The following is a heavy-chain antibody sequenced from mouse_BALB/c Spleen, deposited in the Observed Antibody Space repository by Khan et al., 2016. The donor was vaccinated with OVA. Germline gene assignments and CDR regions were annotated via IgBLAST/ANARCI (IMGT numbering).Heavy chain of an antibody. Sequence: QIQLVQSGPEVKKPGETVKISCKASGYSFTNYGMNWVRQAPGKGLKWMVWINTYTGEPTYADDFKGRFAFSLDTSASTAYLQINNLNNEDTATYFCASGGDWYCDVWGAGTTVTVSS. V-gene: IGHV9-3-1*01. CDR3: ASGGDWYCDV. CDR2: INTYTGEP. CDR1: GYSFTNYG. D-gene: IGHD1-1*02. J-gene: IGHJ1*01.